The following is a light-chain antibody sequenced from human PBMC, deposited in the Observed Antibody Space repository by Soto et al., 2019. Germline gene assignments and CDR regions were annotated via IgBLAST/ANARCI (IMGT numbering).Light chain of an antibody. Sequence: DIQMTQSPSTLSSSVLDTFTVTCLASQSVSGWLAWYQQKPGEAPKLLIYDASALPRGVPSRFSGSGSGTKFTLTINSLQADDFATYYCQQYNSHSETFGQGTKVDNK. CDR3: QQYNSHSET. CDR2: DAS. J-gene: IGKJ1*01. V-gene: IGKV1-5*01. CDR1: QSVSGW.